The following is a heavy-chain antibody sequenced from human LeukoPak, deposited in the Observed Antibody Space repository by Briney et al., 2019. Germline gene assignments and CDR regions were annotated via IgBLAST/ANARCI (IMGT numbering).Heavy chain of an antibody. CDR2: ISAYNGNT. J-gene: IGHJ6*02. Sequence: GASVKVSCKASGYTFTSYGISWVRPAPGQGLEWMGWISAYNGNTNYAQKLQGRVTMTTDTSTSTAYMELRSLRSDDTAVYYCARDKGPRKSYYGMDVWGQGTTVTVSS. CDR3: ARDKGPRKSYYGMDV. CDR1: GYTFTSYG. V-gene: IGHV1-18*01.